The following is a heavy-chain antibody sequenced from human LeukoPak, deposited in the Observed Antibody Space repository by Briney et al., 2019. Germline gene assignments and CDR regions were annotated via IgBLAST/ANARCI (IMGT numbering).Heavy chain of an antibody. CDR3: AKDLDIVVVVAAPCPDY. CDR2: INDNGDGT. Sequence: GGSLRLSCAASGFTFSSYAMSWVRQAPGKGLKWVSTINDNGDGTYYADSVKGRFTISRDNSKNTLYLQMNSLRAEDTAVYYCAKDLDIVVVVAAPCPDYWGQGTLVTVSS. V-gene: IGHV3-23*01. D-gene: IGHD2-15*01. J-gene: IGHJ4*02. CDR1: GFTFSSYA.